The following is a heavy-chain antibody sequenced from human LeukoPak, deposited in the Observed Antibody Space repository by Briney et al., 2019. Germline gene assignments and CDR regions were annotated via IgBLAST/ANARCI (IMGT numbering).Heavy chain of an antibody. J-gene: IGHJ4*02. CDR1: GFTFSSYE. CDR3: ASDWGTSSFDY. V-gene: IGHV3-48*03. D-gene: IGHD1-7*01. Sequence: PGGSLRLSCAASGFTFSSYEMNWVRQAPGKGLEWVSYISSSGSTIYYADSVKGRFTISRDNAKNSLYLQMNSLRAEDTAVYYCASDWGTSSFDYWGQGTLVTVSS. CDR2: ISSSGSTI.